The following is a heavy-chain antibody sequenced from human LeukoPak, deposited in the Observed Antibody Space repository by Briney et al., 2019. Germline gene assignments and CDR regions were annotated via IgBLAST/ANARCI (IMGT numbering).Heavy chain of an antibody. CDR1: GGTFSSYA. J-gene: IGHJ5*02. CDR3: ATGGVKKGKNWFDP. V-gene: IGHV1-69*05. Sequence: SVKVSCKASGGTFSSYAISWVRQAPGQGLEWMGGIIPIFGTANYAQKFQGRVTITTDESTSTAYMELSSLRSEDTAVYYCATGGVKKGKNWFDPWGQGTLVTVSS. D-gene: IGHD3-10*01. CDR2: IIPIFGTA.